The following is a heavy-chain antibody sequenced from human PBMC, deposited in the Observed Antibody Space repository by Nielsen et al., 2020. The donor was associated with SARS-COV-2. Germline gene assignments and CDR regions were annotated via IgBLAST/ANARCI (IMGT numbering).Heavy chain of an antibody. J-gene: IGHJ3*02. CDR1: GGTFSSYA. CDR3: ARDPQRTYYYDSSGYSNDAFDI. D-gene: IGHD3-22*01. V-gene: IGHV1-69*13. Sequence: SVKVSCKASGGTFSSYAISWVRQAPGQGLEWMGGIIPIFGTANYAQKFQGRVTITADESTSTAYMELSSLRSEDTAVYYCARDPQRTYYYDSSGYSNDAFDIWGQGTMVTVSS. CDR2: IIPIFGTA.